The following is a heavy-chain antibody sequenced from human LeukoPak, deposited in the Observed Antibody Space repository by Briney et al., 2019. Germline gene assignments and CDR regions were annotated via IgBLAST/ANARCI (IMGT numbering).Heavy chain of an antibody. CDR2: INPNSGGT. D-gene: IGHD3-22*01. CDR3: ARGVTMIVVVMLD. V-gene: IGHV1-2*02. CDR1: GYTFTGYY. Sequence: ASVKVSCKASGYTFTGYYMHWMRQAPGQGLEWMGWINPNSGGTNYAQKFQGRVTMTRDTSISTAYMELSRLRSDDTAVYYCARGVTMIVVVMLDWGQGTLVTVSS. J-gene: IGHJ4*02.